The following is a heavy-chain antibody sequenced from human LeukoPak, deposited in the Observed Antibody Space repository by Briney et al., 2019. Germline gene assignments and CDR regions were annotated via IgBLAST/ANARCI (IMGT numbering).Heavy chain of an antibody. V-gene: IGHV3-23*01. CDR1: GYTFSSYA. CDR3: AKATRGITMVRGVISHYYYMDV. Sequence: GGSLRLSCAASGYTFSSYAMRWVRQAPGKGLEWVSVISGSGGSTYYADSVKGRFTISRDNSKNTLYLQMNSLRAEDTAVYYCAKATRGITMVRGVISHYYYMDVWGKGTTVTVSS. CDR2: ISGSGGST. D-gene: IGHD3-10*01. J-gene: IGHJ6*03.